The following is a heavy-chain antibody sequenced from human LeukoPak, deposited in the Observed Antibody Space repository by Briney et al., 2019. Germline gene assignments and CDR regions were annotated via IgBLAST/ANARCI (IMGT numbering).Heavy chain of an antibody. CDR3: ASRDELRNDY. CDR2: IKQDGSEK. Sequence: ETLSLTCTVSGDSISSGSYYWSWFRQPAGKGLEWVANIKQDGSEKYYVDSVKGRFTISRDNAKNSLYLQMNSLRAEDTAVYYCASRDELRNDYWGQGTLVTVSS. D-gene: IGHD1-7*01. CDR1: GDSISSGSYY. J-gene: IGHJ4*02. V-gene: IGHV3-7*03.